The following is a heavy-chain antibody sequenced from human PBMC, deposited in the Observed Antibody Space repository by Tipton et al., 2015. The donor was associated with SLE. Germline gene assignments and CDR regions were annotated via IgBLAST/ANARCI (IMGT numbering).Heavy chain of an antibody. D-gene: IGHD7-27*01. V-gene: IGHV3-53*01. CDR3: ARGWGAVYFDY. CDR1: GFTFSDYY. J-gene: IGHJ4*02. CDR2: IYADGST. Sequence: GSLRLSCAGSGFTFSDYYMTWVRQAPGKGLEWVSVIYADGSTYYGDSVKGRFTFSRDNSKNTLYLQLNSLRAEDTAVYYCARGWGAVYFDYWGQGSLVTVSS.